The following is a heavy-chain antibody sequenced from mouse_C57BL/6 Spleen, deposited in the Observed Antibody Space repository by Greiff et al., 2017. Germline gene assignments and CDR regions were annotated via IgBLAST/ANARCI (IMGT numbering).Heavy chain of an antibody. CDR1: GYAFSSSW. V-gene: IGHV1-82*01. Sequence: VQLQESGPELVKPGASVKISCKASGYAFSSSWMNWVKQRPGKGLEWIGRIYPGDGDTNYNGKFKGKATLTADKSSSTAYLQLSSLTSEDSAVYICAISCPEDYWGQGTTLTVSS. J-gene: IGHJ2*01. CDR3: AISCPEDY. CDR2: IYPGDGDT.